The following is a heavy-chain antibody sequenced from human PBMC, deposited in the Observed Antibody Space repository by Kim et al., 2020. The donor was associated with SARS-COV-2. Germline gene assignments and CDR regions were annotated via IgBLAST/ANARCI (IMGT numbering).Heavy chain of an antibody. D-gene: IGHD3-10*01. CDR2: INHSGST. CDR3: ARVPPYYYGSGSYRIRLCWFDP. J-gene: IGHJ5*02. Sequence: SETLSLTCAVYGGSFSGYYWSWIRQPPGKVLEWIGEINHSGSTNYNPSLKSRVTISVDTSKNQFSLKLSSVTAADTAVYYCARVPPYYYGSGSYRIRLCWFDPWGQGTLVTVSS. CDR1: GGSFSGYY. V-gene: IGHV4-34*01.